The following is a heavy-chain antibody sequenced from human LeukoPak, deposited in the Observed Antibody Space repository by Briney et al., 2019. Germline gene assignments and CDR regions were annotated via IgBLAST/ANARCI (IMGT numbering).Heavy chain of an antibody. D-gene: IGHD2-21*02. CDR2: IIPIFGTA. J-gene: IGHJ4*02. Sequence: GASVKVSCKASGGTFSSYAISWVRQAPGQGLEWMGGIIPIFGTANYAQKFQGRVTITADESTSTAYMELSSLRSEDTAVYYCATEPLVVVTEGFQYYFDYWGQGTLVTVSS. V-gene: IGHV1-69*13. CDR3: ATEPLVVVTEGFQYYFDY. CDR1: GGTFSSYA.